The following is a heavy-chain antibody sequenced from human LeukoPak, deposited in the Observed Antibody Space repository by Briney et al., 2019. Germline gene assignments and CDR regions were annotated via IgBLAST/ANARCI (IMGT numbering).Heavy chain of an antibody. CDR2: ISNSGSTI. Sequence: PGGSLRLSCAASGFTFSSYEMNWVRRAPGRGLEWVSYISNSGSTIYYADSVKGRFTISRDNAKNSLYLQMNSLRAEDTAVYYCARDTRTPPYSSSSFDYWGQGTLVTVSS. V-gene: IGHV3-48*03. CDR1: GFTFSSYE. CDR3: ARDTRTPPYSSSSFDY. J-gene: IGHJ4*02. D-gene: IGHD6-13*01.